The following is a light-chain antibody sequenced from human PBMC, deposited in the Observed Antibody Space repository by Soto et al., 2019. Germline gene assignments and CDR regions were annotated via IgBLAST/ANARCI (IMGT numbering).Light chain of an antibody. CDR2: AAS. Sequence: DIQMTQSPSSVSASVGDRVTITCRASQGVSSYLAWYQQNPGKAPRLLIYAASSLQSGVSSRFSGSGSGTDVTLTISSLQPEDFATFYCQQANGFPPTFGPWTKLDIK. J-gene: IGKJ3*01. CDR1: QGVSSY. V-gene: IGKV1-12*01. CDR3: QQANGFPPT.